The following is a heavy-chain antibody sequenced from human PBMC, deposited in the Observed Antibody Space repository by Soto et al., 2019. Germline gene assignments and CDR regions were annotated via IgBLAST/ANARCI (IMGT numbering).Heavy chain of an antibody. CDR3: ARYEGGWLRVSYYYGMDV. CDR1: GGPISSSSYY. V-gene: IGHV4-39*01. J-gene: IGHJ6*02. Sequence: PSETLSLTCTVSGGPISSSSYYWGWIRQPPGKGLEWIGSIYYSGSTYYNPSLKSRVTISVDTSKNQFSLKLSSVTAADTGVYYCARYEGGWLRVSYYYGMDVWGQGTTVTVSS. D-gene: IGHD5-18*01. CDR2: IYYSGST.